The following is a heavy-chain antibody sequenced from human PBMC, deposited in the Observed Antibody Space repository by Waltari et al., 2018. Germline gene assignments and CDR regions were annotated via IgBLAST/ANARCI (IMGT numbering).Heavy chain of an antibody. Sequence: QVQLVQSGAEVKKPGASVKVSCKASGYTFTGYYMHWVRQAPGQGLEWMGWINPNSGGTNYAQKFQGRVTMTRDTSISTAYMELSRLRSDDTAVYYCASCSDPLPINYYYGMDVWGQGTTVTVSS. D-gene: IGHD2-15*01. CDR2: INPNSGGT. CDR3: ASCSDPLPINYYYGMDV. V-gene: IGHV1-2*02. CDR1: GYTFTGYY. J-gene: IGHJ6*02.